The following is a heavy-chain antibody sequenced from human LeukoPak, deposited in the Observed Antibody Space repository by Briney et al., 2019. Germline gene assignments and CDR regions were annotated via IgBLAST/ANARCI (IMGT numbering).Heavy chain of an antibody. Sequence: GGSLRLSCAASGFTFSNYGMHWVRQAPGKGLEWEAVIWHDGSNKYYADSVKGRFTISRDNSKNTLSLQMNSLRVEDTAVYYCANNFDYWGQGTLVTVSS. J-gene: IGHJ4*02. CDR1: GFTFSNYG. V-gene: IGHV3-33*06. CDR2: IWHDGSNK. CDR3: ANNFDY.